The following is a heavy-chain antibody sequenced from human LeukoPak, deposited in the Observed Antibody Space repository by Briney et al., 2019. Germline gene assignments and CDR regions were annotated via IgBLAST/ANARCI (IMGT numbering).Heavy chain of an antibody. CDR1: GYTFTGYY. D-gene: IGHD4/OR15-4a*01. Sequence: ASVKVSCKASGYTFTGYYMRWVRQAPGQGLEWMGRINPNSGGTNYAQKFQGRVTMTRDTSISTAYMELSRLRSDDTAVYYCARDRVTMVVTSLQSVSYWGQGTLVTVSS. V-gene: IGHV1-2*06. CDR3: ARDRVTMVVTSLQSVSY. CDR2: INPNSGGT. J-gene: IGHJ4*02.